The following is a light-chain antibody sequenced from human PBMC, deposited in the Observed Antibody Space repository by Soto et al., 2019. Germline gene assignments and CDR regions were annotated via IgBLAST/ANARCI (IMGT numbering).Light chain of an antibody. CDR2: LAS. Sequence: DIVLTQSPLSLPVTPGEPASISCRSSQSLVHSDGYNYLDWYLLKPGQSPQLLIYLASRRASGVPDRFSGSGSGTDFTLKISRVEAEYVGVYYCMQALQPHQITCGGGTKVEIK. CDR3: MQALQPHQIT. CDR1: QSLVHSDGYNY. J-gene: IGKJ4*01. V-gene: IGKV2-28*01.